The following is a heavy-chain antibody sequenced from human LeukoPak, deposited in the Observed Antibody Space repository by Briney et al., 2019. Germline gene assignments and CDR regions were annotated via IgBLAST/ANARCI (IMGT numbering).Heavy chain of an antibody. CDR1: GFTFSSYS. CDR2: ISSSSSYI. V-gene: IGHV3-21*01. Sequence: GGPLRLSCAASGFTFSSYSMNWVRQAPGKGLEWVSSISSSSSYIYYVDSVKGRFTISRDNAKNSLYLQMNSLRAEDTAVYYCARFHSSSSYWGQGTLVTVSS. J-gene: IGHJ4*02. D-gene: IGHD6-6*01. CDR3: ARFHSSSSY.